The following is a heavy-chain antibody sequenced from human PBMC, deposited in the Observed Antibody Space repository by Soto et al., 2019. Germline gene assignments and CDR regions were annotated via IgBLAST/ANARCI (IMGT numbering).Heavy chain of an antibody. J-gene: IGHJ3*02. CDR2: ISSSSSYT. CDR3: ARDYDLQLLSRGGAFDI. CDR1: GFTFSDYY. D-gene: IGHD5-18*01. Sequence: GGSLRLSCAASGFTFSDYYMSWIRQAPGKGLEWVSYISSSSSYTNYADSVEGRFTISRDNAKNSLYLQMNSLRAEDTAVYYCARDYDLQLLSRGGAFDIWGQGTMVTVSS. V-gene: IGHV3-11*06.